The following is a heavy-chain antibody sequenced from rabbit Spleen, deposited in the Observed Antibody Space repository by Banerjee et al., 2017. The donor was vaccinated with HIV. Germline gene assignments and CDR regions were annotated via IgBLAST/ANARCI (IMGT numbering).Heavy chain of an antibody. CDR3: ARSDKSNDYDDL. V-gene: IGHV1S45*01. D-gene: IGHD2-1*01. CDR1: GFSFSSSYW. CDR2: IYGGSSSST. Sequence: QEQLEESGGDLVQPEGSLTLTSTASGFSFSSSYWICWARQAPGKGLEWIACIYGGSSSSTYYASWAKGRFTISRSTSLATVTLQVTSLTVADTATYFCARSDKSNDYDDLWGPGTLVTVS. J-gene: IGHJ6*01.